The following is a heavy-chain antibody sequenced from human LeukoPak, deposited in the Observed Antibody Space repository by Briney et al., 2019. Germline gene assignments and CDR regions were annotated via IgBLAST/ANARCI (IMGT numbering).Heavy chain of an antibody. J-gene: IGHJ4*02. V-gene: IGHV3-30*02. D-gene: IGHD2-15*01. Sequence: GGSLRLSCAASGFTFSSYGMHWVRQAPGKGLEWVAFIRYDGSNKYYADSVKGRFTISRDNSKNTLYLQMNSLRAEDTAVYYCARETATPFDYWGQGTLVTVSS. CDR1: GFTFSSYG. CDR3: ARETATPFDY. CDR2: IRYDGSNK.